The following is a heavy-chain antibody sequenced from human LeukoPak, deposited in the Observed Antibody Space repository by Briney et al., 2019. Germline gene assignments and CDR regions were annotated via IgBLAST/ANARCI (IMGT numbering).Heavy chain of an antibody. CDR2: IYSNGHT. J-gene: IGHJ3*02. CDR1: GGSISRYY. CDR3: ARDDFGDVDAFDI. V-gene: IGHV4-4*07. D-gene: IGHD4-17*01. Sequence: SETLSLTCTVSGGSISRYYWSWIRQSAGKGLEWIARIYSNGHTNYNPSLKSRVTISLDMSKNQFSLTMRSVTAADTAMYFCARDDFGDVDAFDIWGQGTMVTVSS.